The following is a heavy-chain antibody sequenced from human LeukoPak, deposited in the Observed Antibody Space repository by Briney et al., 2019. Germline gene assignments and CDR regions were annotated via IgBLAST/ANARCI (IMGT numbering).Heavy chain of an antibody. D-gene: IGHD3-22*01. CDR3: ATRPNYYDSSGYYLYY. CDR2: FDPEDGET. V-gene: IGHV1-24*01. Sequence: ASVKVSFKVSGYTLTELSMHWVRQAPGKGLEWMGGFDPEDGETIYAQKFQGRVTMTEDTSTDTAYMELSSLRSEDTAVYYCATRPNYYDSSGYYLYYWGQGTLVTVSS. J-gene: IGHJ4*02. CDR1: GYTLTELS.